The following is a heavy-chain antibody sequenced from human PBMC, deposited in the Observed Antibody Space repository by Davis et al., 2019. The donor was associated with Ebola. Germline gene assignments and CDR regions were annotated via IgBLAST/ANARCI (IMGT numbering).Heavy chain of an antibody. V-gene: IGHV1-3*01. CDR1: GYTFTSYA. Sequence: ASVKVSCKASGYTFTSYAMHWVRQAPGQRLEWMGWINAGNGNTKYSQKFQGRVTITRDTSASTAYMELSSLRSEDTAVYYCARVRTGYYYDSSDSPSWFDPWGQGTLVTVSS. CDR3: ARVRTGYYYDSSDSPSWFDP. D-gene: IGHD3-22*01. CDR2: INAGNGNT. J-gene: IGHJ5*02.